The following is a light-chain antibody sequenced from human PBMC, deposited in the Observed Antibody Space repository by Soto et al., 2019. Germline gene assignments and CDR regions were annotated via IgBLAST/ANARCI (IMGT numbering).Light chain of an antibody. V-gene: IGLV2-14*01. CDR3: SSYTSRRTLV. J-gene: IGLJ2*01. CDR2: EIT. Sequence: QSALTQPASVSGSPGQSITISCTGTSSDVGAYNYVSWYQQHPGRAPKLMIFEITNRPSGVSNRFSGSKSGNTASLTISGLQAEDESDYYCSSYTSRRTLVFGGGTKVTVL. CDR1: SSDVGAYNY.